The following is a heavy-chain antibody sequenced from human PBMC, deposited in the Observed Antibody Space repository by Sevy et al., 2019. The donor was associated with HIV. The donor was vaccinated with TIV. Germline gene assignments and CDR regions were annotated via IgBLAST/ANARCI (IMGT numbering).Heavy chain of an antibody. CDR1: GGSISSYY. J-gene: IGHJ4*02. Sequence: SETLSLTCTVSGGSISSYYWSWIRQPPGKGLEWIGYIYYSGSTNYNPSLKSRVTISVDTSKNQFSLKLSSVTAADTAVYYCARAGVDIVATTHHFDYWGQGTLVTVSS. CDR3: ARAGVDIVATTHHFDY. D-gene: IGHD5-12*01. V-gene: IGHV4-59*01. CDR2: IYYSGST.